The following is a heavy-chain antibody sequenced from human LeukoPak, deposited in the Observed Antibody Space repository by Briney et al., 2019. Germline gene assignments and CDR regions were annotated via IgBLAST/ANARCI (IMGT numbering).Heavy chain of an antibody. D-gene: IGHD2-21*02. V-gene: IGHV4-59*01. CDR1: GGSISSYY. CDR2: IYYSGST. Sequence: PSQTLSLTCTVSGGSISSYYWSWIRQPPGKGLEWIGYIYYSGSTNYNPSLKSRVTISVDTSKNQFSLKLSSVTAADTAVYYCARGLLDYVVVTAPRPYYYYYYMDVWGKGTTVTVSS. CDR3: ARGLLDYVVVTAPRPYYYYYYMDV. J-gene: IGHJ6*03.